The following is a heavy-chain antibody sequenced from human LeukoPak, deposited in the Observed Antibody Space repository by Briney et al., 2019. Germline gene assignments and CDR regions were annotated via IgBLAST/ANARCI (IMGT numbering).Heavy chain of an antibody. CDR2: ISGSGGST. CDR3: AKFDSIVVVVAASPFDY. J-gene: IGHJ4*02. Sequence: PGGSLRLSCAASGFTFSSYAMSWVRQAPGKGLEWVSAISGSGGSTYYADSVKGRFTISRDNSKKTLYLQMNSLRAEDTAVYYCAKFDSIVVVVAASPFDYWGQGTLVTVSS. V-gene: IGHV3-23*01. D-gene: IGHD2-15*01. CDR1: GFTFSSYA.